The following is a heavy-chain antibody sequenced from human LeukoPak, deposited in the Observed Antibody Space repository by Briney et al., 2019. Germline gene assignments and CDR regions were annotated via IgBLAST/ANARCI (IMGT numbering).Heavy chain of an antibody. Sequence: SETLSLTCTISGGSISSSSYYWGWIRRPPGKGLEWIGSIYYSGSTYYNPSLKSRVTMSVDTSKNQFSLKLSSVTAADTAVYYCALSVGEGSSWYRAHYNWFDPWGQGTLVTVSS. CDR2: IYYSGST. V-gene: IGHV4-39*01. J-gene: IGHJ5*02. D-gene: IGHD6-13*01. CDR1: GGSISSSSYY. CDR3: ALSVGEGSSWYRAHYNWFDP.